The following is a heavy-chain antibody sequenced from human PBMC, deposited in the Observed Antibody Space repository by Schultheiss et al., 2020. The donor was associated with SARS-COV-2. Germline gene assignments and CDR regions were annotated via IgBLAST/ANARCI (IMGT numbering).Heavy chain of an antibody. CDR3: AKLAMIHSHDYGDYASDY. CDR2: IRSKAYGGTT. J-gene: IGHJ4*02. Sequence: GGSLRLSCAASGFTFSSYGMHWVRQAPGKGLEWVGFIRSKAYGGTTEYAASVKGRFTISRDDSKSIAYLQMNSLKTEDTAVYYCAKLAMIHSHDYGDYASDYWGQGTLVTVSS. V-gene: IGHV3-49*04. D-gene: IGHD4-17*01. CDR1: GFTFSSYG.